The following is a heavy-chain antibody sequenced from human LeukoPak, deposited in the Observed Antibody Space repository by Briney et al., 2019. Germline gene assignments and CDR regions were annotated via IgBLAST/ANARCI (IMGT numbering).Heavy chain of an antibody. CDR2: ISGGGDTT. Sequence: PGGSLRLSCAASGFTFSNNGMSWVRQSPGRGVEWVSGISGGGDTTYYAESVKGRFTISRDNSKNTLFLQMNSLTAEDTAVYYCAKTNGYYDYWGQGTLVAVSS. CDR3: AKTNGYYDY. V-gene: IGHV3-23*01. D-gene: IGHD3-22*01. CDR1: GFTFSNNG. J-gene: IGHJ4*02.